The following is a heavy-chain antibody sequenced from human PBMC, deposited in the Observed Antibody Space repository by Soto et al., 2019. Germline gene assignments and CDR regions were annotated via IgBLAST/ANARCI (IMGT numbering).Heavy chain of an antibody. Sequence: PGESLKISCKGSGYTFTSYWIGWVRQMPGKGLEWMGIIYPGDSDTRYSPSFQGQVTISADKSISTAYLQWSSLKASDTAMCYCARLPYDYIWGSYRYLQYYYYMEVWGKGTTVTVSS. V-gene: IGHV5-51*01. CDR3: ARLPYDYIWGSYRYLQYYYYMEV. J-gene: IGHJ6*03. CDR1: GYTFTSYW. D-gene: IGHD3-16*02. CDR2: IYPGDSDT.